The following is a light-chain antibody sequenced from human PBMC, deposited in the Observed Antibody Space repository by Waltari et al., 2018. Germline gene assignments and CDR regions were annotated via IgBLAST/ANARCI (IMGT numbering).Light chain of an antibody. J-gene: IGKJ4*01. Sequence: EIVLTQSRGTLSLSPGERATLSCRASQSVSSSYLAWYQQNPGQAPRLLIYGASSRANGIPDRFSGSGSGTDFTLTISRLEPEDFAVYYCQQYGSSLLTFGGGTKVEIK. CDR2: GAS. V-gene: IGKV3-20*01. CDR1: QSVSSSY. CDR3: QQYGSSLLT.